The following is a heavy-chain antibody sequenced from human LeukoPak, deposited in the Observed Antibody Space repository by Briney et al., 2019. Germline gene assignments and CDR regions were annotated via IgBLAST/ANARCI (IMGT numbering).Heavy chain of an antibody. CDR1: GFTFSNAW. D-gene: IGHD2-15*01. J-gene: IGHJ4*02. Sequence: PGGSLRLSCAASGFTFSNAWLNWVRQAPGKGLEWVSSISSSSSYIYYADSVKGRFTISRDNAKNSLYLQMNSLRAEDTAVYYCARDPQRYCSGGSCYNYWGQGTLVTVSS. V-gene: IGHV3-21*01. CDR3: ARDPQRYCSGGSCYNY. CDR2: ISSSSSYI.